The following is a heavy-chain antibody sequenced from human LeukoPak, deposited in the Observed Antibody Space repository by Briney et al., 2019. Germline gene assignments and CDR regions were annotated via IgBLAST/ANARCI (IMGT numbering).Heavy chain of an antibody. Sequence: GGSLRLSCAASGFTFSSYGMHWVRQAPGKGLEWVSGISWSSGDIGYADSVKGRFTISRDNAKNSLYLQMNSLRAEDMALYYCAKDGGSYYYYMDVWGKGTTVTVSS. J-gene: IGHJ6*03. CDR1: GFTFSSYG. CDR2: ISWSSGDI. V-gene: IGHV3-9*03. D-gene: IGHD3-10*01. CDR3: AKDGGSYYYYMDV.